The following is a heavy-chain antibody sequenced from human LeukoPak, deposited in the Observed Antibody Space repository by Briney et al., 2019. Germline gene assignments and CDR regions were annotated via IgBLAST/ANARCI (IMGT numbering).Heavy chain of an antibody. V-gene: IGHV4-34*01. CDR2: INHSGST. D-gene: IGHD3-10*01. CDR3: ASTLLGSGSYYFDY. J-gene: IGHJ4*02. CDR1: GGSFSGYY. Sequence: SETLSLTCAVYGGSFSGYYWSWIRQPPGKGLEWIGEINHSGSTNYNPSLKSRVTISVDTSKNQFSLKLSSVTAADTAVYYCASTLLGSGSYYFDYWGQGTLVTVSS.